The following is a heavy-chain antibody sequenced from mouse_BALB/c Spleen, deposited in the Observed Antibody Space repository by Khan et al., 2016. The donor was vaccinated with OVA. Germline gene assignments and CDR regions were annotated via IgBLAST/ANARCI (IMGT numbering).Heavy chain of an antibody. V-gene: IGHV1-76*01. J-gene: IGHJ2*01. CDR3: AREEALDYFDY. D-gene: IGHD3-2*02. CDR2: IYPGTDNT. Sequence: VQLQESGAELVRPGTSVKLSCKTSGYFFTSYWIHWVKQRSGQGLEWIARIYPGTDNTYYSEKFKDKATLTADKSSSTAYLQLSSLKSEDSAVFFCAREEALDYFDYWGQGTTLTVSS. CDR1: GYFFTSYW.